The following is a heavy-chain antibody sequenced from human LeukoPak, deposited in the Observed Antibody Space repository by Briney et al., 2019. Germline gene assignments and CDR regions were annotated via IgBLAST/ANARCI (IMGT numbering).Heavy chain of an antibody. D-gene: IGHD5-24*01. J-gene: IGHJ4*02. Sequence: SETLSLTCTVSGGSISSYYWSWIRQPPGEGLEWIGYIYYSGSTKYNPSLKSRDSISVDTSKNQFSLKLSSVTAADTAVYYCARGAGAGYNLQPFDYWGQGTLVTVSS. CDR2: IYYSGST. CDR1: GGSISSYY. CDR3: ARGAGAGYNLQPFDY. V-gene: IGHV4-59*08.